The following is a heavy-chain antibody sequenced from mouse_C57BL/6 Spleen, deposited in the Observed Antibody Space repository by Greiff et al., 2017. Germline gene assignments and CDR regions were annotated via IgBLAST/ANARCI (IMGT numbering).Heavy chain of an antibody. V-gene: IGHV1-81*01. CDR3: ARGRYGNYYATDD. Sequence: QVQLQQPGAELARPGASVKLSCKASGSTFSSYGISWVKQRSGQGLEWIGEIYPRSGNTYYNEKFTGKDTLTADKSSSTACMELRSLTSEDSAVYFCARGRYGNYYATDDRGSGTSGTVSS. CDR2: IYPRSGNT. CDR1: GSTFSSYG. D-gene: IGHD2-1*01. J-gene: IGHJ4*01.